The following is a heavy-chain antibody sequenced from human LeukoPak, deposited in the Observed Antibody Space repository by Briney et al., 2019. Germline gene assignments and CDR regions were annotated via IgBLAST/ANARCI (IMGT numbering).Heavy chain of an antibody. D-gene: IGHD3-10*01. J-gene: IGHJ4*02. CDR3: AKLSVWDGSGNYDY. Sequence: GGSLRLSCAAAGFTFSHYGMSWVRQAPGKGLEWVSSLSGSGNKTYYADSVKGRFTISRDNSKDTLYLDVSSLRVDDTAVYYCAKLSVWDGSGNYDYWGQGTLVTVSS. V-gene: IGHV3-23*01. CDR1: GFTFSHYG. CDR2: LSGSGNKT.